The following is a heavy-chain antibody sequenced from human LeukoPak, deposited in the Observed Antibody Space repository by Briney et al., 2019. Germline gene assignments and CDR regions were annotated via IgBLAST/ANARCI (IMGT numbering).Heavy chain of an antibody. D-gene: IGHD2-15*01. CDR2: IYPGDSDT. V-gene: IGHV5-51*01. Sequence: GESLKISCKGSGYSFTSYWIGWVRQMPGKGLEWMGIIYPGDSDTRYSPSFQGQVTISADKSISTAYLQWSSLTASDTAMYYCARVAGVGGATSILEYWGQGNLVTVSS. CDR1: GYSFTSYW. CDR3: ARVAGVGGATSILEY. J-gene: IGHJ4*02.